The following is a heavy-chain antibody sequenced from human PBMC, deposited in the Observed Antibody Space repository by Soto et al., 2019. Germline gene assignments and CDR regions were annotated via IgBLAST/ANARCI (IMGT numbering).Heavy chain of an antibody. CDR2: IWYDGSNK. J-gene: IGHJ5*02. D-gene: IGHD2-2*01. V-gene: IGHV3-33*01. Sequence: GGSLRLSCAASEFTFSSYGMHWVRQAPGKGLEWVAVIWYDGSNKYYADSVKGRFTISRDNSKNTLYLQMNSLRAEDTAVYYCARGGCSSTSCYAGNWFDPWGQGTLVTVSS. CDR1: EFTFSSYG. CDR3: ARGGCSSTSCYAGNWFDP.